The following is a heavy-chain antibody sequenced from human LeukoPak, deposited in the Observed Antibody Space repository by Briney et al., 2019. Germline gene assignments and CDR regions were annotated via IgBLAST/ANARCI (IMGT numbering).Heavy chain of an antibody. CDR3: ARGSMSVRWGRVRNWFDP. J-gene: IGHJ5*02. V-gene: IGHV1-18*04. CDR1: GFTFTDYY. CDR2: ISAYNGNT. D-gene: IGHD3-3*01. Sequence: ASVKVSCKASGFTFTDYYIHWLRQAPGQGLEWMGWISAYNGNTNYAQKLQGRVTMTTDTSTSTAYMELRSLRSDDTAVYYCARGSMSVRWGRVRNWFDPWGQGTLVTVSS.